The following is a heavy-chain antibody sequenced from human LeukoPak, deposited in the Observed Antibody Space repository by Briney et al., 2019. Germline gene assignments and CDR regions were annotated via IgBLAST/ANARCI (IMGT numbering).Heavy chain of an antibody. J-gene: IGHJ6*03. CDR1: GGSISSYS. CDR3: ARSGPRYYYGSGSYVPYYYYYYYMDV. CDR2: VYYSGTT. Sequence: SETLSLTCTVSGGSISSYSWSWIRQPPGKRLEWIGYVYYSGTTNYNPSLRSRVTISVDTSKNQFSLKLSSVTAADTAVYYCARSGPRYYYGSGSYVPYYYYYYYMDVWGKGTTVTISS. D-gene: IGHD3-10*01. V-gene: IGHV4-59*12.